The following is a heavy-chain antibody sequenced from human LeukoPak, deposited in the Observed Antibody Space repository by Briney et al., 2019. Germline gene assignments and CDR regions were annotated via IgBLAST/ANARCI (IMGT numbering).Heavy chain of an antibody. CDR3: ARTYRPYYYDSSGPFDY. CDR2: IWYDGSNK. CDR1: GFTFSSYG. V-gene: IGHV3-33*01. J-gene: IGHJ4*02. D-gene: IGHD3-22*01. Sequence: GGSLRLSYAAPGFTFSSYGMHWVRQAPGKGLEWVAVIWYDGSNKYYADSVKGRFTISRDNSKNTLYLQMNSLRAEDTAVYYCARTYRPYYYDSSGPFDYWGQGTLVTVSS.